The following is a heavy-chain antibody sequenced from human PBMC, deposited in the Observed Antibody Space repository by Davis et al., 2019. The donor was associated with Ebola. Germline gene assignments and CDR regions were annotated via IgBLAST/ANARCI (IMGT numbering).Heavy chain of an antibody. Sequence: ASVKVSCKASGYTFTSYGISWVRQAPGQGLEWMGWISAYNGNPNYAQNVQGRVTMTTDTSTSTAYMEGGSLSSDDTAVYYCARAQFPTTSDHWGQGTLVTVSS. J-gene: IGHJ4*02. V-gene: IGHV1-18*01. CDR1: GYTFTSYG. CDR3: ARAQFPTTSDH. CDR2: ISAYNGNP. D-gene: IGHD1-1*01.